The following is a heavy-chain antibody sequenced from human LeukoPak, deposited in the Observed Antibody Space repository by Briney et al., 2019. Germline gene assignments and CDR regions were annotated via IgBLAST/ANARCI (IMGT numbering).Heavy chain of an antibody. D-gene: IGHD2-15*01. Sequence: SVKVSCEASGGTFSSYAISWVRQAPGQGLEWMGGIIPIFGTANYAQKFQGRVTITTDESTSTAYMELSSLRSEDTAVYYCARGSGGSCCMDVWGKGTTVTVSS. CDR1: GGTFSSYA. V-gene: IGHV1-69*05. J-gene: IGHJ6*03. CDR2: IIPIFGTA. CDR3: ARGSGGSCCMDV.